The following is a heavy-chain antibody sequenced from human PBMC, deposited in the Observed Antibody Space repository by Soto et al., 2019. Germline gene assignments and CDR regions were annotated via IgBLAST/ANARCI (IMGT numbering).Heavy chain of an antibody. CDR1: GGSFSDFY. V-gene: IGHV4-34*01. J-gene: IGHJ4*02. CDR3: GPRGAVADPRGY. Sequence: SSETLSLTCAVYGGSFSDFYWTWIRQLPGKGLEWIGEINHSGNTNYNPSLKSRVAISVDTSKNQFSLYLGSVTAADTAVYYCGPRGAVADPRGYWGQGTLVTVSS. D-gene: IGHD6-19*01. CDR2: INHSGNT.